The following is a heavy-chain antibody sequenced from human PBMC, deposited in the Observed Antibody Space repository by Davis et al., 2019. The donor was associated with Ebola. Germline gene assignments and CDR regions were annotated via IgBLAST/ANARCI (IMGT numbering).Heavy chain of an antibody. J-gene: IGHJ4*02. CDR1: GYTFTSYG. Sequence: ASAKVSCKSSGYTFTSYGLVWVRQAPGLGLEWMGWISGFNTNTNFAQKFQGRVTVSKDTSTNTAYMDLRSLTSDDTAIYYCARAPNYDVLTGTSSYYFDDWGQGTLVTVSS. D-gene: IGHD3-9*01. V-gene: IGHV1-18*04. CDR3: ARAPNYDVLTGTSSYYFDD. CDR2: ISGFNTNT.